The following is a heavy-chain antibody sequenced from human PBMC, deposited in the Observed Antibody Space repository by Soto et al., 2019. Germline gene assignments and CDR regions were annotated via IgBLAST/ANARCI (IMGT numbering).Heavy chain of an antibody. J-gene: IGHJ4*02. CDR2: INHSGST. CDR3: ARGSLEAEFDY. CDR1: GGSFSGYY. D-gene: IGHD6-19*01. Sequence: SETLSLTCAVYGGSFSGYYWSWIRQPPGKGLEWIGEINHSGSTNYNPSLKSRVTISVDTSKNQFSLKLSSVTAADTAVYYCARGSLEAEFDYWGQGTLVTV. V-gene: IGHV4-34*01.